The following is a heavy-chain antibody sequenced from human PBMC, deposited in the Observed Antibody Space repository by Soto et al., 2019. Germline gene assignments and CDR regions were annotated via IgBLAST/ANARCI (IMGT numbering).Heavy chain of an antibody. J-gene: IGHJ4*01. CDR3: ARGARNYYYFDY. CDR2: IKSDEITT. Sequence: EVQLVESGGGLVQAGGSLRLSCAASGFILSDYWIHWVRQAPGKGLVWVSRIKSDEITTNYADSVWGRLTISRDNAKNTVYLQMNSLRAEDTAVYYCARGARNYYYFDYWGQGTLLTVSS. D-gene: IGHD3-10*01. V-gene: IGHV3-74*01. CDR1: GFILSDYW.